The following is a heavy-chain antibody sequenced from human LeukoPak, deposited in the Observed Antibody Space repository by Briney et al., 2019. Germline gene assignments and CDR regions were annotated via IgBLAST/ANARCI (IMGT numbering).Heavy chain of an antibody. CDR1: GFTFSGST. D-gene: IGHD2/OR15-2a*01. CDR2: IRGKANSYVT. CDR3: VGDGHSNTGMNY. J-gene: IGHJ4*02. V-gene: IGHV3-73*01. Sequence: PGGSLRLSCATSGFTFSGSTIHWVRQAPGKGLEWIGHIRGKANSYVTIYGASVKGRFTISRDDSKNTAYLHMNSLKTEDTAVYYCVGDGHSNTGMNYWGQGTLVTVSS.